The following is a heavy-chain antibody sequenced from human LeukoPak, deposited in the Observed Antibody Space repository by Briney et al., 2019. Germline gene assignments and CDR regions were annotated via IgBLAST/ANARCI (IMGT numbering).Heavy chain of an antibody. J-gene: IGHJ4*02. V-gene: IGHV4-39*01. CDR3: ARQWKQLWYVDY. CDR2: TYYNGST. CDR1: GGSISSSSYY. Sequence: SSETLSLTCTVSGGSISSSSYYWGWIRQPPGKGLEWIGSTYYNGSTYYNPSLKSRVTISGDTSRNQFSLKLSSVTAADTAVYYCARQWKQLWYVDYWGQGTLVTVSS. D-gene: IGHD5-18*01.